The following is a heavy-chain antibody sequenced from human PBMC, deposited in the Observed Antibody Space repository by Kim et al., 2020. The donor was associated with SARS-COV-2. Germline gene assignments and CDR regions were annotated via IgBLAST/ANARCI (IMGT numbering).Heavy chain of an antibody. CDR2: ISYDGSNK. V-gene: IGHV3-30*18. J-gene: IGHJ4*02. Sequence: GGSLRLSCAASGFTFSSYGMHWVRQAPGKGLEWVAVISYDGSNKYYADSVKGRFTISRDNSKNTLYLQMNSLRAEDTAVYYCAKDASSLYKGYCSGGSCYSGGYFDNWGQGNLVTVSS. D-gene: IGHD2-15*01. CDR3: AKDASSLYKGYCSGGSCYSGGYFDN. CDR1: GFTFSSYG.